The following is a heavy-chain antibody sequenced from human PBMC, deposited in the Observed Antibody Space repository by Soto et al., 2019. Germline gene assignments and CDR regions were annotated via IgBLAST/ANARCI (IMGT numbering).Heavy chain of an antibody. CDR2: IWYDGSNK. J-gene: IGHJ6*03. Sequence: GGSLRLSCAASGFTFSSYGMHWVRQAPGKGLEWVAVIWYDGSNKYYADSVKGRFTISRDNSKNTLYLQMNSLRAEDTAVYYCARDRKRYGSGSYSYYYYYYMDVWGKGTTVTVSS. CDR1: GFTFSSYG. V-gene: IGHV3-33*01. D-gene: IGHD3-10*01. CDR3: ARDRKRYGSGSYSYYYYYYMDV.